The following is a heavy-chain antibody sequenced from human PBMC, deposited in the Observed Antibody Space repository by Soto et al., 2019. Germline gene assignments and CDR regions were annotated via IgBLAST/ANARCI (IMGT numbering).Heavy chain of an antibody. Sequence: ASVKVSCKASGYTLTGYYMHWVRQAPGQGLEWMGWINPNSGGTNYAQKFQGWVTMTRDTSISTAYMELSRLRSDDTAVYYCARDPYYDSSGYYPYYFDYWGQGTLVTLSS. J-gene: IGHJ4*02. CDR3: ARDPYYDSSGYYPYYFDY. D-gene: IGHD3-22*01. CDR2: INPNSGGT. V-gene: IGHV1-2*04. CDR1: GYTLTGYY.